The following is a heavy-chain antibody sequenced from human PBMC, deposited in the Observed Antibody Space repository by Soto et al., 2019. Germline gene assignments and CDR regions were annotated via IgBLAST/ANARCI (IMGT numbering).Heavy chain of an antibody. V-gene: IGHV3-30-3*01. J-gene: IGHJ4*01. CDR2: ISYDGSNK. CDR1: GFTFSSYA. D-gene: IGHD3-16*01. CDR3: ARAYEGDYFDY. Sequence: ESGGGVVQPGRSLRLSCAASGFTFSSYAMHWVRQAPGKGLEWVAVISYDGSNKYYADSVKGRFTISRDNSKNTLYLQMNSLRAEDTAVYYCARAYEGDYFDYWGHGTLVTVSS.